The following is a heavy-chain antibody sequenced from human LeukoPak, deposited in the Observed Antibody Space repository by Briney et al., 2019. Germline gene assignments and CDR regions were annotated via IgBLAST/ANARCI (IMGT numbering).Heavy chain of an antibody. V-gene: IGHV1-18*01. CDR3: AREPHYYDSSGYGEDY. Sequence: GASVKVSCKASGYTFTSYGISWVRQAPGQGLEWMGWISAYNGNTNYAQKLQGRVTMTTDTSTSTAYMELRSLRSEDTAVYYCAREPHYYDSSGYGEDYWGQGTLVTVSS. CDR2: ISAYNGNT. D-gene: IGHD3-22*01. J-gene: IGHJ4*02. CDR1: GYTFTSYG.